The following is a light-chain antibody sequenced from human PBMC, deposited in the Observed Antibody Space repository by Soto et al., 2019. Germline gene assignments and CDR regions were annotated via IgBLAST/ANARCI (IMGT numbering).Light chain of an antibody. J-gene: IGKJ1*01. CDR3: XXXGXSGT. CDR2: GAS. V-gene: IGKV3-20*01. Sequence: EILLTQSPGTLSVSAGERATLTCRASQSVSNNYLAWYKQQPGQAPRLLIYGASNRAAGIPDMIGRSWSGTDFPLTISRMEPEDFAVXXXXXXGXSGTFGQGTKV. CDR1: QSVSNNY.